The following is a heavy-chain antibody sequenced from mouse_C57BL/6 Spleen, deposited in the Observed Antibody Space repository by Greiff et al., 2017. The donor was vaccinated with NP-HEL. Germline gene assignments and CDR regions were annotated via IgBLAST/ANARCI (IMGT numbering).Heavy chain of an antibody. Sequence: QVQLQQPGAELVKPGASVKLSCKASGYTFTSYWMHWVKQRPGQGLEWIGMIHPNSGSTNYNEKFKSKATLTVDKSSSTAYMQLSSLTSEDSAVYYCARREYDRGGYFDYWGQGTTLTVSS. CDR1: GYTFTSYW. V-gene: IGHV1-64*01. CDR2: IHPNSGST. J-gene: IGHJ2*01. CDR3: ARREYDRGGYFDY. D-gene: IGHD2-14*01.